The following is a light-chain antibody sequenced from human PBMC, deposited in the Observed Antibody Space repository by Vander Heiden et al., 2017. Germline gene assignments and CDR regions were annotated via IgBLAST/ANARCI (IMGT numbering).Light chain of an antibody. CDR3: VLYMGSGISV. Sequence: QTVVTQEPSFSVSPGGTVTLTCGLSSGSVSTNYYPSWYQQTPGQSPRTLIYSTNTRSSAVPDRFSGSILGNTAALTITGAQADDESDYYCVLYMGSGISVFGGGTKLTVL. CDR2: STN. CDR1: SGSVSTNYY. V-gene: IGLV8-61*01. J-gene: IGLJ2*01.